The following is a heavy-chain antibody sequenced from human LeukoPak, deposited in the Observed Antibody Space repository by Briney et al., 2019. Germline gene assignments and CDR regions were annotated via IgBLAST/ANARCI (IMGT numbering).Heavy chain of an antibody. V-gene: IGHV3-23*01. J-gene: IGHJ4*02. CDR2: VSGSGDNT. CDR1: GFTFSSYA. CDR3: AKGRGTAVTSAANY. Sequence: GGSLRLSCAASGFTFSSYAMSWVRQAPGKGLEWVSSVSGSGDNTYYADSVKDRFSISRDNSKTTVSLQMNSLRAEDTAVYYCAKGRGTAVTSAANYWGQGTLVTVSS. D-gene: IGHD4-17*01.